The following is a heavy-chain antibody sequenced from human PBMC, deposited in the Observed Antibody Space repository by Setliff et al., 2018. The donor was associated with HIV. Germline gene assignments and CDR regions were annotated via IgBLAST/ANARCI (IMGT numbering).Heavy chain of an antibody. V-gene: IGHV4-39*02. CDR2: IYHSGST. J-gene: IGHJ5*02. D-gene: IGHD5-12*01. CDR3: ARVWLHFGDDIPRFDP. Sequence: PSETLSLTCTVSGGSISSRDYYWGWIRQPPGKGLESPGRGLEWIGHIYHSGSTYYNPSLRSRITMSIDTSKNHFSLKLTSVTAADTAVYYCARVWLHFGDDIPRFDPWGQGILVTVSS. CDR1: GGSISSRDYY.